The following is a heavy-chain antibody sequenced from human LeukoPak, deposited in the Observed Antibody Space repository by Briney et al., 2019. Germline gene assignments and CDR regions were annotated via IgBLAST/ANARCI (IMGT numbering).Heavy chain of an antibody. CDR2: ISGSGGST. V-gene: IGHV3-23*01. Sequence: PGGSLRLSCAASGFTFSSYGMSWVRQAPGKGLEWVSAISGSGGSTYYADSVKGRFTISRDNNKKSVYLQMNSLRAEDTAVYYCARDTDDFQGLDIWGQGTRVTVSS. CDR3: ARDTDDFQGLDI. J-gene: IGHJ3*02. D-gene: IGHD3-3*01. CDR1: GFTFSSYG.